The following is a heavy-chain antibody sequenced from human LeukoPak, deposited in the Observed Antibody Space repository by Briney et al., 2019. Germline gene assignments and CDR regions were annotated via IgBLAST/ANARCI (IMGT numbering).Heavy chain of an antibody. V-gene: IGHV4-61*01. CDR1: GGSVSSGSYY. CDR2: IYYSGST. CDR3: ARDTRGSSLFDY. D-gene: IGHD1-26*01. J-gene: IGHJ4*02. Sequence: SETLSLTCTVSGGSVSSGSYYWSWIRQPPGKGLEWIGYIYYSGSTNYNPSLKSRVTISVDTSKNQFSLKLSSVTAADTAVYYCARDTRGSSLFDYLGQGTLVTVSS.